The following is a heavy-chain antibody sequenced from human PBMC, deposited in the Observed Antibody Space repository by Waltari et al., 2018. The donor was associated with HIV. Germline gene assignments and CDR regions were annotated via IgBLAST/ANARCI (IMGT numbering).Heavy chain of an antibody. Sequence: QVQLVQSGGGMVQPGRSLRPSWAASGFPFSNFGMHWVRQAPGKGLEWVAVISHHGRSDHYADSVKGRFTISRDNSKDTLFLEMDNVRPEDTSLYFCAKDRSDFWTGFLDHWGQGALVTVTS. CDR3: AKDRSDFWTGFLDH. V-gene: IGHV3-30*18. D-gene: IGHD3-3*01. J-gene: IGHJ4*02. CDR2: ISHHGRSD. CDR1: GFPFSNFG.